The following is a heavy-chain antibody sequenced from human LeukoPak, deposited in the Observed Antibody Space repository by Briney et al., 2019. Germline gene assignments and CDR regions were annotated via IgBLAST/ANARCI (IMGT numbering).Heavy chain of an antibody. J-gene: IGHJ6*03. Sequence: GGSLRLSCAASGFTFSSYAMSWVRQAPGKGVEWVSAISGSGGSTYYADSVKSRFTISRDNSNNTLYLQMTSLRAEDTAVYYCAKFGAAAPNEREDYYYYYMDVWGKGTTVTVSS. CDR2: ISGSGGST. D-gene: IGHD6-13*01. V-gene: IGHV3-23*01. CDR3: AKFGAAAPNEREDYYYYYMDV. CDR1: GFTFSSYA.